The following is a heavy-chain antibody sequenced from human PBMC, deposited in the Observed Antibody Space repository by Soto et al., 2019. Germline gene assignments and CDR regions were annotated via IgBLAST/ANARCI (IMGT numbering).Heavy chain of an antibody. CDR3: ARDLYSGSGSYFNWFDP. D-gene: IGHD3-10*01. J-gene: IGHJ5*02. Sequence: SETLSLTCTVSGGSISSYYWSWIRQPPGKGLEWIGYIYYSGSTNYNPSLKSRVTISVDTSKNQFSLKLSSVTAADTAVYYCARDLYSGSGSYFNWFDPWGQGTLVTVSS. CDR1: GGSISSYY. V-gene: IGHV4-59*01. CDR2: IYYSGST.